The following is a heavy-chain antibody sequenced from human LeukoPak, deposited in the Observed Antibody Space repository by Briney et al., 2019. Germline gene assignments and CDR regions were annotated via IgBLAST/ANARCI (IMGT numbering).Heavy chain of an antibody. CDR3: ARFASYSSSWYNWFDP. J-gene: IGHJ5*02. V-gene: IGHV4-39*01. CDR2: IYYSGST. CDR1: SGSISSSSYY. Sequence: SETLSLTCTVSSGSISSSSYYWGWIRQPPGKGLEWIGSIYYSGSTYYNPSLKSRVTISVDTSKNQFSLKLSSVTAADTAVYYCARFASYSSSWYNWFDPWGQGTLVTVSS. D-gene: IGHD6-13*01.